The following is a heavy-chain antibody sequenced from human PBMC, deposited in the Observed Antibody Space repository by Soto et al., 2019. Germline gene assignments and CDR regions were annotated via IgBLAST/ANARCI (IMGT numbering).Heavy chain of an antibody. CDR1: GFSLSTSGVG. V-gene: IGHV2-5*02. D-gene: IGHD1-26*01. CDR3: ARDLVGARGFDY. J-gene: IGHJ4*02. Sequence: QITLKESGPTLVKPTQTLTLTCTFSGFSLSTSGVGVGWIRQPPGKALEWLALIYWDDDKRYSPSLKSRLTITKDTSRNQVVLTMTNMDPVDTATYYCARDLVGARGFDYWGLGTLVTVSS. CDR2: IYWDDDK.